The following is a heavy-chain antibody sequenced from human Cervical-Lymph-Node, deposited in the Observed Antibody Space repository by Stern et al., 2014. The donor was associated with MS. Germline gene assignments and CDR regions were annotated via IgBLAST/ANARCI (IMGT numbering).Heavy chain of an antibody. CDR1: GYSLSEIS. J-gene: IGHJ3*02. D-gene: IGHD1-26*01. CDR3: AGGGGTIDI. V-gene: IGHV1-24*01. Sequence: QVQLVQSGAEVKKPGVSVQVTCTVSGYSLSEISMNWVRQAPGKGLEWMGGFDTGNDETVYAQPFQGRLIMTEAASNDTALMDLRSLRSEDTAVYYCAGGGGTIDIWGQGTPVIVSS. CDR2: FDTGNDET.